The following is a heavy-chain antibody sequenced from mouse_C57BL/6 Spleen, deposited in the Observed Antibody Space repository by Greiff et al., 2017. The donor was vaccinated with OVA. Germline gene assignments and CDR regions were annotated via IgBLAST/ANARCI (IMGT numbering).Heavy chain of an antibody. J-gene: IGHJ3*01. D-gene: IGHD2-3*01. CDR1: GYSITSGYD. Sequence: VQLQQSGPGMVKPSQSLSLTCTVTGYSITSGYDWHWIRHFPGNKLEWMGYISYSGSTNYNPSLKSRISITHDTSKNHFFLKLNSVTTEDTATYYCARDDGYYGFAYWGQGTLVTVSA. V-gene: IGHV3-1*01. CDR2: ISYSGST. CDR3: ARDDGYYGFAY.